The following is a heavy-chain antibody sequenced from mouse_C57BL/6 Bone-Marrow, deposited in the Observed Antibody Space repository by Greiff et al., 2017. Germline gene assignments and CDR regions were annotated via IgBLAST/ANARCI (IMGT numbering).Heavy chain of an antibody. D-gene: IGHD1-1*01. J-gene: IGHJ1*03. Sequence: LVESGAELARPGASVKLSCKASGYTFTSYGISWVKQRTGQGLEWIGEIYPRSGNTYYNEKFKGKATLTADKSSSTAYMELRSLTSEDSAVYFCAREGITRRYFDVCGTGTTVTVSS. CDR3: AREGITRRYFDV. CDR2: IYPRSGNT. V-gene: IGHV1-81*01. CDR1: GYTFTSYG.